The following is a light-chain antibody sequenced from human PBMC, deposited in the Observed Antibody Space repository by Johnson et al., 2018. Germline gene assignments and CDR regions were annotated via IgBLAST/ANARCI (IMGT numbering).Light chain of an antibody. Sequence: QSVLTQPPSVSAAPGQKVTISCSGSSSNIGNNYVSWYQQLPGTAPKLLIYEHNKRPSGIPDRFSGPKSGTSATMRLPGLHTWDEADYYCGKWDSSLSAGNVFGTGTKVTVL. V-gene: IGLV1-51*02. J-gene: IGLJ1*01. CDR1: SSNIGNNY. CDR3: GKWDSSLSAGNV. CDR2: EHN.